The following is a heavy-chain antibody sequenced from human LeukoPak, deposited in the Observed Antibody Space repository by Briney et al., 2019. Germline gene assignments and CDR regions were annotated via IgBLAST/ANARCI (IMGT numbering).Heavy chain of an antibody. Sequence: GASVKVSCKASGYTFTGYYMHWVRQAPGQGLEWMGWINPNSGGTNYAHKFQGRVTMTRDTSISTAYMELSRLRSDDTAVYYCARGYYDSSGYWDYWGQGTLVTVSS. J-gene: IGHJ4*02. CDR2: INPNSGGT. CDR3: ARGYYDSSGYWDY. D-gene: IGHD3-22*01. CDR1: GYTFTGYY. V-gene: IGHV1-2*02.